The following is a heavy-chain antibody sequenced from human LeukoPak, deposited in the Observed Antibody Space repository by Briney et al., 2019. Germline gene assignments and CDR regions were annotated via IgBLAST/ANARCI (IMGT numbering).Heavy chain of an antibody. CDR2: MNPNSGNT. CDR3: ATGLFDP. V-gene: IGHV1-8*01. J-gene: IGHJ5*02. Sequence: ASVKVSCKASGYTFTSYDINWVRQATGQGLEWMGWMNPNSGNTGYAQKFQGRVTMTEDTSTDTAYMELSSLRSEDTAVYYCATGLFDPWGQGTLVTVSS. CDR1: GYTFTSYD.